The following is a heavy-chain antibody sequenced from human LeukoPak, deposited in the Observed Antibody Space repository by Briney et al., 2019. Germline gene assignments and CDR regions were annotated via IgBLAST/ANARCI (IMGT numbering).Heavy chain of an antibody. J-gene: IGHJ6*03. Sequence: GGSLRLSCAASGFTFSSSAMSWVRQAPGKGLEWVSSISGSGSGGSTYYADSVEGRFTISRDNAKNSLYLQMNSLRAEDTAVYYCARGRYYDILTGYNPYYMDVWGKGTTVTVSS. CDR1: GFTFSSSA. CDR3: ARGRYYDILTGYNPYYMDV. D-gene: IGHD3-9*01. CDR2: ISGSGSGGST. V-gene: IGHV3-23*01.